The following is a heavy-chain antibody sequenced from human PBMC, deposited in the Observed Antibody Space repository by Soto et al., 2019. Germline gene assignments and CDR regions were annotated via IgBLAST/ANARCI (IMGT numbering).Heavy chain of an antibody. CDR3: ARGPSEYIWGSYLRYCDS. CDR2: ISGSSGHT. V-gene: IGHV3-23*01. CDR1: GFTFSSFA. Sequence: EVQLLESGGGLVQPGGSLRLSCAASGFTFSSFAMNWVRQAPGKGLEWVSAISGSSGHTYYADSVKGRFIISRDNSKNTLYVQMVSLIADDTAVYYRARGPSEYIWGSYLRYCDSSCQGSLVTVSP. J-gene: IGHJ4*02. D-gene: IGHD3-16*02.